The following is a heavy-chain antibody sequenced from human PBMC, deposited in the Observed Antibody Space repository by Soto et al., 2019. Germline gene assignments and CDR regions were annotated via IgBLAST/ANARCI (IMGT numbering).Heavy chain of an antibody. CDR2: ISAYNGNT. CDR1: GYTFTSYG. J-gene: IGHJ6*02. CDR3: ARIHGNWNYYYYYGMDV. Sequence: RASVKVSCKASGYTFTSYGISWVRQAPGQGLEWMGWISAYNGNTNYAQKLQGRVTMTTDTSTSTAYMELRSLRSDDTAVYYCARIHGNWNYYYYYGMDVWGQGTTVTVSS. V-gene: IGHV1-18*04. D-gene: IGHD1-1*01.